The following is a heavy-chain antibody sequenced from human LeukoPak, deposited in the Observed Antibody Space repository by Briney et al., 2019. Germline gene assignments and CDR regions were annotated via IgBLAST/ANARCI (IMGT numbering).Heavy chain of an antibody. CDR3: ARHRAYSSSSPFDY. J-gene: IGHJ4*02. Sequence: SGTPSLPCSVSGGSISSFYWGWVRQPPREGVGWGGYIYYTGSTNYNPSLKSRVTMFVDMSKNQFSLRLSSVTAADTAVYYCARHRAYSSSSPFDYWGQGTLVTVSS. CDR1: GGSISSFY. V-gene: IGHV4-59*08. D-gene: IGHD6-6*01. CDR2: IYYTGST.